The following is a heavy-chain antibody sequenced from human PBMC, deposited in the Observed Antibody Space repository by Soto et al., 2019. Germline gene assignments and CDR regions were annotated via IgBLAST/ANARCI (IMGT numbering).Heavy chain of an antibody. J-gene: IGHJ4*02. Sequence: QVQLVESGGGVVQPGRSLRLSCAASGFTFSSYGMHWVRQAPGKGLEWVAVIWYDGSNKYYADSVKGRFTISRDNSKNXXYLQMNSLIAEDTAVYYCARSLGGSLWALLRTFDYWGPGTLVTVSS. D-gene: IGHD1-26*01. V-gene: IGHV3-33*01. CDR2: IWYDGSNK. CDR3: ARSLGGSLWALLRTFDY. CDR1: GFTFSSYG.